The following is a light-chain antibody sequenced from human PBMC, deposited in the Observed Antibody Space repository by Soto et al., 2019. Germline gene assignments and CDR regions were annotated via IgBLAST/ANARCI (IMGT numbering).Light chain of an antibody. V-gene: IGKV1-39*01. CDR3: QQSYGSPGA. CDR1: QTINKY. J-gene: IGKJ1*01. CDR2: AAS. Sequence: DIHLTQSPSSLSASVGDSVTITCRSSQTINKYLNWYQHRPGKAPKLLIHAASSLQTGVPTRFSGAGAGTFFTLTISNLQLEDVASYYCQQSYGSPGAFGRGTKVGI.